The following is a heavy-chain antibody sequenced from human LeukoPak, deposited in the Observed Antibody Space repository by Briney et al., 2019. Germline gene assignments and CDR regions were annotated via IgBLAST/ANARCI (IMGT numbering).Heavy chain of an antibody. Sequence: PSETLSLTCTVSGGSISSDYWNWIRQPPGKGLEWIGYIYTSGSTNYNPSLKSRVPISVDTSKNQFSLKLSSVTAADTAVYYFARHLYLAYFQHWGQGTLVTVSS. CDR1: GGSISSDY. V-gene: IGHV4-4*09. J-gene: IGHJ1*01. CDR2: IYTSGST. D-gene: IGHD2-8*01. CDR3: ARHLYLAYFQH.